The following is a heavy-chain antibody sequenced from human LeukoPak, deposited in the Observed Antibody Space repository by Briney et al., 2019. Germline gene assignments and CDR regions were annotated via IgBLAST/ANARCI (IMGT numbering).Heavy chain of an antibody. Sequence: GGSLRLSCAASGFTVDSNYLSWVRQAPGKGLEWVSTIYTGGNTYYAASVKGRFTISRDFSKNTVFLHMNSLRAEDTAMYYCAKASGYDSSHNYFDYWGQGTLVTVSS. V-gene: IGHV3-53*01. CDR1: GFTVDSNY. D-gene: IGHD5-12*01. J-gene: IGHJ4*02. CDR3: AKASGYDSSHNYFDY. CDR2: IYTGGNT.